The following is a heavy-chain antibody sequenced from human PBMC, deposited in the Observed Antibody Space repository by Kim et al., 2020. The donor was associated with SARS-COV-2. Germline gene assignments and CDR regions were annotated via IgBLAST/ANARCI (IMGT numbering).Heavy chain of an antibody. D-gene: IGHD3-10*01. J-gene: IGHJ6*02. V-gene: IGHV3-33*01. CDR3: ARDPVYGSGNGRRYPGMDV. CDR2: IWYDGSNK. Sequence: GGSLRLSCAASGFTFSSYGMHWVRQAPGKGLEWVAVIWYDGSNKYYADSVKGRFTISRDNSKNTLYLQMNSLRAEDTAVYYCARDPVYGSGNGRRYPGMDVWGQGTTVTVSS. CDR1: GFTFSSYG.